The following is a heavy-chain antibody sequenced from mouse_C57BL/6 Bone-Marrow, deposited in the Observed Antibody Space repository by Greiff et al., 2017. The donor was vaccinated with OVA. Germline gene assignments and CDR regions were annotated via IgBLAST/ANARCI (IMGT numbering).Heavy chain of an antibody. CDR1: GFSLSTSGMG. D-gene: IGHD1-1*01. Sequence: QVTLKVSGPGILQSSQTLSLTCSFSGFSLSTSGMGVSWIRQPSGKGLEWLAHIYWGDDKRYNPFLKGPLTISQDTSRDQVFLKITSVDTADTATYYCARRENYYGSSLAYWGQGTLVTVSA. CDR2: IYWGDDK. V-gene: IGHV8-12*01. J-gene: IGHJ3*01. CDR3: ARRENYYGSSLAY.